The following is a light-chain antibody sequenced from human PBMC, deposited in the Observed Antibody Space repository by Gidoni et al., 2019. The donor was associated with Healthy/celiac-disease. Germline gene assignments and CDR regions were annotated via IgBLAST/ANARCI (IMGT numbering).Light chain of an antibody. CDR1: QGISSS. CDR2: AAS. CDR3: QQLNSYPPFT. J-gene: IGKJ3*01. Sequence: DIQLTQSPSFLSASVGDRVTITCRASQGISSSLAWYQQKPGKAPKLLIYAASTLQSGVPSRFSGSGSGTEFTLTISSLQPADFATYYCQQLNSYPPFTFGPGTKVDIK. V-gene: IGKV1-9*01.